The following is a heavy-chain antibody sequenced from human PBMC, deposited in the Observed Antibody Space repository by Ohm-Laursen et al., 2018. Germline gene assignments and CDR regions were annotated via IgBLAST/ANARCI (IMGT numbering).Heavy chain of an antibody. CDR2: IKSKIDGGTT. J-gene: IGHJ5*02. D-gene: IGHD3-10*01. V-gene: IGHV3-15*01. CDR1: GFTFSDAW. CDR3: TTGQARGVMIFDP. Sequence: SLRLSCAASGFTFSDAWMSWVRQAPGKGLEWVGRIKSKIDGGTTDYAAPVKGRFTISRDDSKNTLYLQMNSLKTEDTAVYYCTTGQARGVMIFDPWGQGTLVTVSS.